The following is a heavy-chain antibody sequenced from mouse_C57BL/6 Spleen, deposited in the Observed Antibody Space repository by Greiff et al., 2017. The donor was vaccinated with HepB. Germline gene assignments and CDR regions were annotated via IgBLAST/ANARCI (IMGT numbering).Heavy chain of an antibody. J-gene: IGHJ4*01. V-gene: IGHV1-52*01. CDR2: IDPSDSET. Sequence: QVQLKQPGAELVRPGSSVKLSCKASGYTFTSYWMHWVKQRPIQGLEWIGNIDPSDSETHYNQKFKDKATLTVDKSSSTAYMQLSSLTSEDSAVYYCARGRTYYDYDRAWDYWGQGTSVTVSS. CDR3: ARGRTYYDYDRAWDY. D-gene: IGHD2-4*01. CDR1: GYTFTSYW.